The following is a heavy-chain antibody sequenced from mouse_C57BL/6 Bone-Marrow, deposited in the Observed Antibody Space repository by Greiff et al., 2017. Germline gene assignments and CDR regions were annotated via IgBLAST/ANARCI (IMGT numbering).Heavy chain of an antibody. CDR1: GYTFTDYN. D-gene: IGHD2-1*01. J-gene: IGHJ1*03. Sequence: VQLQQSGPELVKPGASVKMSCKASGYTFTDYNMHWVKQSHGKSLEWIGYINPNNGGTSYNQKFKGKATLTVNKSSSTAYMELRSLTSEDSAVYYCAREVYYGNYYWYFDVWGTGTTVTGSS. CDR3: AREVYYGNYYWYFDV. CDR2: INPNNGGT. V-gene: IGHV1-22*01.